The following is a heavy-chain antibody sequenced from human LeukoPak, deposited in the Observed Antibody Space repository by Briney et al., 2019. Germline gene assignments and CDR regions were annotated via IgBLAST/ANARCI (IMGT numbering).Heavy chain of an antibody. CDR3: ARDETYYYDSSGYQSDDY. V-gene: IGHV1-18*01. D-gene: IGHD3-22*01. J-gene: IGHJ4*02. CDR1: GYTFTSYG. CDR2: ISAYNGNT. Sequence: ASVKVSCKASGYTFTSYGISWVRQAPGQGLEWMGWISAYNGNTNYAQKLQGRVTMTTDTSTSTAYMELRSLRSDDTAVYYCARDETYYYDSSGYQSDDYWDQGTLVTVSS.